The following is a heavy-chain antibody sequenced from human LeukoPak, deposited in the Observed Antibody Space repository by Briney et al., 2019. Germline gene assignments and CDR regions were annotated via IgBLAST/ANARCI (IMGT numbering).Heavy chain of an antibody. CDR1: GFTLSGYK. J-gene: IGHJ4*02. CDR2: INTDGSSI. D-gene: IGHD6-19*01. Sequence: QTGGSLRLSCAASGFTLSGYKMHWIRQAPGKGLAWVARINTDGSSITYADSVKGRFTISRDNATNTLYLQMDSLRDEDTSVYYCTRETGWGPGYWGQGTLVTVSS. V-gene: IGHV3-74*01. CDR3: TRETGWGPGY.